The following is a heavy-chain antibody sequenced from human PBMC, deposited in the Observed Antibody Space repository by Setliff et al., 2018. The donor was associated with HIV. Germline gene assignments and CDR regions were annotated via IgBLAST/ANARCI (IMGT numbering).Heavy chain of an antibody. CDR2: IIPIFGTA. CDR1: GGTFSSYA. J-gene: IGHJ3*02. V-gene: IGHV1-69*05. D-gene: IGHD6-13*01. Sequence: SVKVSCKASGGTFSSYAISWVRQAPGQGLEWMGGIIPIFGTANYAQKFQGRVTITTDESTSTAYMELSSLRSEGTAAYYCARGDSSSWYAYAFDIWGQGTMVTVSS. CDR3: ARGDSSSWYAYAFDI.